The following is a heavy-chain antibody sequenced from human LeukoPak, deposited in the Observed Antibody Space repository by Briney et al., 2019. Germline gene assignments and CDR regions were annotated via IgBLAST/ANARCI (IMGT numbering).Heavy chain of an antibody. CDR2: ISSSCSYI. V-gene: IGHV3-21*01. CDR3: ARDPYSGNYGNDYYYYMDV. D-gene: IGHD1-26*01. Sequence: GGSLRLSCAASGFTFSSYTMNWVRQAPGKGLEWVSAISSSCSYIDYADAVKGRFTISRHNAKRSLYLKMNSRRAEDTAVYYCARDPYSGNYGNDYYYYMDVWGKGTTVTISS. CDR1: GFTFSSYT. J-gene: IGHJ6*03.